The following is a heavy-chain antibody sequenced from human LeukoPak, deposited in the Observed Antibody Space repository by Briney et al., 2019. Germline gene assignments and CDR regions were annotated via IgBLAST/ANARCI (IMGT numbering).Heavy chain of an antibody. J-gene: IGHJ5*02. CDR3: ARGGDFWSGYLNDNWFDP. CDR2: IYTSGST. Sequence: SETLSLTCTVSGGSISSYYWSWIRQPAGKGLEWIGRIYTSGSTNYNPSLKSRVTMSVDTSKNQFSLKLSSVTAADTAVYYCARGGDFWSGYLNDNWFDPWGQGTLVTVSS. V-gene: IGHV4-4*07. D-gene: IGHD3-3*01. CDR1: GGSISSYY.